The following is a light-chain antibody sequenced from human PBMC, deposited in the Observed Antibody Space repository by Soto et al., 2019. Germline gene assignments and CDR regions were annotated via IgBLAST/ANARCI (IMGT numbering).Light chain of an antibody. CDR3: QQYGSSPHAFT. CDR1: HSVSSN. CDR2: GAS. Sequence: EIVMTQSPATLSVSPVERSTLSCRASHSVSSNLAWYQQKPGQAPRLLIYGASTRATGIPARFSGSGSGTEFTLTISSLQSEDFAVYYCQQYGSSPHAFTFGGGTRWIS. J-gene: IGKJ4*01. V-gene: IGKV3-15*01.